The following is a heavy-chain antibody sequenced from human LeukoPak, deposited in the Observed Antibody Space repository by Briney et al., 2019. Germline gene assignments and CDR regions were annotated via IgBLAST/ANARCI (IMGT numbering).Heavy chain of an antibody. CDR1: GASISSSSYY. Sequence: SETLSLTCTVSGASISSSSYYWGWMRQPPGKGLECIGSIYYSGSTYYNPSLKSRVTISVDTSKNQFSLKLRSVTAADTAVYYCARGGLYFDWLYPPPTFDSWGQGTLVTVSS. CDR2: IYYSGST. D-gene: IGHD3-9*01. V-gene: IGHV4-39*07. CDR3: ARGGLYFDWLYPPPTFDS. J-gene: IGHJ4*02.